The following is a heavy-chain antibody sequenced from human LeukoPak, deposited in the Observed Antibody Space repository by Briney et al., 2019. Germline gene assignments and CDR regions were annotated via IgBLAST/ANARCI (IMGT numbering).Heavy chain of an antibody. J-gene: IGHJ4*02. V-gene: IGHV4-59*08. CDR3: ARHSFGIGLDY. CDR2: IYYSGST. Sequence: PSETLSLTCTVPGGSISSFHWSWIRQPPGKGLEWIGYIYYSGSTNYNSSLKSRVTISVDTSKNQFSLKLSSVAAADTAVYYCARHSFGIGLDYWGQGTLVTVSS. D-gene: IGHD1-14*01. CDR1: GGSISSFH.